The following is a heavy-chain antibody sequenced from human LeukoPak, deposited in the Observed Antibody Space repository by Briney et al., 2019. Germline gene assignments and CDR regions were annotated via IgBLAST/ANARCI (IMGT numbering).Heavy chain of an antibody. CDR3: IRGYSGISVYAFDI. J-gene: IGHJ3*02. V-gene: IGHV3-72*01. CDR1: GFTLNDHY. Sequence: GGSLRLSCAASGFTLNDHYIAWVRQDPGEGLEWVGRSGYKADSYTAEFPASVKGRFTLSRDDSKNSLYLQMNLLRTEDTAMYHCIRGYSGISVYAFDIWGQGTTVTVSS. CDR2: SGYKADSYTA. D-gene: IGHD5-12*01.